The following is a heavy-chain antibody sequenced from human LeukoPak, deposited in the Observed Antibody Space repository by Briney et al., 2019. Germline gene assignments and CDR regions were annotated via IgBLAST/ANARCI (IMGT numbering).Heavy chain of an antibody. CDR2: IYTSGST. J-gene: IGHJ4*02. Sequence: SETLSLTCAVYGGSFSGYYWSWIRQPAGKGLEWIGRIYTSGSTNYNPSLKSRVTISVDTSKNQFSLKLSSVTAADTAVYYCARLSRGSYFNFDYWGQGTLVTVSS. CDR1: GGSFSGYY. D-gene: IGHD3-10*01. V-gene: IGHV4-59*10. CDR3: ARLSRGSYFNFDY.